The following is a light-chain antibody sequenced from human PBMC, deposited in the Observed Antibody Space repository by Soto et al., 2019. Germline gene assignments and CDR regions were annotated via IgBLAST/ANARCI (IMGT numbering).Light chain of an antibody. Sequence: EIVLTQSPGTLSSSPGERATLSCRASQSVSSSYLAWYQQKPGQAPRLLIYGASSRATGIPDRFSGSGSGTDFTLTISGLEPEDFAVYYCQQYGSSPGFTFGPGTKVDIK. J-gene: IGKJ3*01. V-gene: IGKV3-20*01. CDR1: QSVSSSY. CDR2: GAS. CDR3: QQYGSSPGFT.